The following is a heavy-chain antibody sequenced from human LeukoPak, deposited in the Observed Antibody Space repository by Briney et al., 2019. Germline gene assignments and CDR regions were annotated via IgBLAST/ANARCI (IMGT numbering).Heavy chain of an antibody. CDR3: ARTSRAARGRGLFDY. J-gene: IGHJ4*02. CDR2: INHSGST. Sequence: PSETLSLTCAVYGGSFSGYYWSWLRQPPGKGLEWIGEINHSGSTNYNPSLKSRVTISVDTSKNQFSLKLSSVTAADTAVYYCARTSRAARGRGLFDYWGQGTLVTVSS. V-gene: IGHV4-34*01. D-gene: IGHD6-6*01. CDR1: GGSFSGYY.